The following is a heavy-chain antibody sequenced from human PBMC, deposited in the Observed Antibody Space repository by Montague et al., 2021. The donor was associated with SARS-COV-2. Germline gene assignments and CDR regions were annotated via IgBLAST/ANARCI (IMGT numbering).Heavy chain of an antibody. CDR2: INHSGTT. V-gene: IGHV4-34*01. CDR3: ARWDPQAFESIGLRGKSAMDV. CDR1: GGSFSGYY. J-gene: IGHJ6*02. D-gene: IGHD4-23*01. Sequence: SETLSLTCAVYGGSFSGYYWTWIRQSPGKGLEWIAEINHSGTTNYNLNPALRSRVTISMDTSKIQFSLKLSSVTAADTGVYYCARWDPQAFESIGLRGKSAMDVWGQGTMVTVSS.